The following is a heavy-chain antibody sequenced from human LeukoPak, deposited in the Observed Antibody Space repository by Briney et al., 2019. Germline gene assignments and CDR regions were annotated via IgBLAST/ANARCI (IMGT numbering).Heavy chain of an antibody. D-gene: IGHD3-9*01. J-gene: IGHJ4*02. CDR3: TRYYDILTGYYTVDY. V-gene: IGHV3-49*04. CDR2: IRSKTYGGTT. CDR1: GLTFGGNA. Sequence: GRSLRLSCTGFGLTFGGNAINWVRHAPGEGLVWVGFIRSKTYGGTTEYAASVKGRFTISRDDSKSVAYLQMDSLKIEDAAGYYCTRYYDILTGYYTVDYWGQGTLVTVSS.